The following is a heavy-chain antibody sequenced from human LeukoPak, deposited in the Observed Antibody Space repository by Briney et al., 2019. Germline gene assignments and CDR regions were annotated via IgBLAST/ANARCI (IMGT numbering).Heavy chain of an antibody. J-gene: IGHJ4*02. CDR3: ARHGKEQWLEDPFDY. Sequence: PSETLSLTCTVSGGSISSYYWGWIREPPGKGLEWIGSIYYSGSTYYNPSLKSRVTISVDTSKNQFSLKLSSVTAADTAVYYYARHGKEQWLEDPFDYWGQGTLVTVSS. D-gene: IGHD6-19*01. CDR2: IYYSGST. CDR1: GGSISSYY. V-gene: IGHV4-39*01.